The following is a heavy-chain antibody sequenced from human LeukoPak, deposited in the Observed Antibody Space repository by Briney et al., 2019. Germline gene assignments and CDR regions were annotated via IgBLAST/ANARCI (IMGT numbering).Heavy chain of an antibody. CDR1: GGSISSGSYY. Sequence: SETLSLTCTVSGGSISSGSYYWSWIRQPAGKGLEWIGRIYTSGSTNYNPSLKSRVTISVDTSKNQFSLKLSSVTAADTAVYYCARARGACYGHPLYYYYYMDVWGKGTTVTVSS. CDR3: ARARGACYGHPLYYYYYMDV. CDR2: IYTSGST. J-gene: IGHJ6*03. V-gene: IGHV4-61*02. D-gene: IGHD2-2*01.